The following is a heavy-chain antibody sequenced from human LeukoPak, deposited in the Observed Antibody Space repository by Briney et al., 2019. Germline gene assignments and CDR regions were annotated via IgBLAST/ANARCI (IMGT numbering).Heavy chain of an antibody. V-gene: IGHV1-69*13. CDR1: GGTFSSYA. D-gene: IGHD3-22*01. Sequence: ASVKVSCKASGGTFSSYAISWVRQAPGQGLEWMGGIIPIFGTANYAQKFQGRVTITADESTSTAYMELSSLRSEDTAVYYCARGTYYDSSDAFDIWGQGTMVTVSS. CDR2: IIPIFGTA. CDR3: ARGTYYDSSDAFDI. J-gene: IGHJ3*02.